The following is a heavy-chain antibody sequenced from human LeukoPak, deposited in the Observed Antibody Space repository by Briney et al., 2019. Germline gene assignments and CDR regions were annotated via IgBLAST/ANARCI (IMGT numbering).Heavy chain of an antibody. CDR2: INPDGGER. Sequence: GGSPRLSCAASGFSFSSYYMSWVRQAPGKGLEWVALINPDGGERYYVDSVKGRFTISRDNAKNSLYLQMDSLRDDDTARYFCTRDLAEMPGPRMDVWGQGTTVTVSS. J-gene: IGHJ6*02. CDR1: GFSFSSYY. V-gene: IGHV3-7*03. CDR3: TRDLAEMPGPRMDV. D-gene: IGHD3-3*02.